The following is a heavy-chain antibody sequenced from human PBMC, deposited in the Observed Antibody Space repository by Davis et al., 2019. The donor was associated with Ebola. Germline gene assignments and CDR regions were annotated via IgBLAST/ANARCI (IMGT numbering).Heavy chain of an antibody. Sequence: PGGSLRLSCEASGFTFSNYDMHWVRQVTGKGLEWVSAIGTAGDTYYPGSVKGRFTISRENAKNSLYLQMNSLRAGDTAVYYCARSGLSFGVVKYHYGMDAWGKGTTVTVSS. D-gene: IGHD3-3*01. CDR3: ARSGLSFGVVKYHYGMDA. CDR1: GFTFSNYD. V-gene: IGHV3-13*01. CDR2: IGTAGDT. J-gene: IGHJ6*04.